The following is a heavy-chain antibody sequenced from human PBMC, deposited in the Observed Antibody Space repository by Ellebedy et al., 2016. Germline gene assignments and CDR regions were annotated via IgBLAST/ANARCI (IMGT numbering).Heavy chain of an antibody. CDR2: ISGAGGNS. Sequence: GESLKISXATSGFSFSNYFMTWIRRAPGKGLEWVATISGAGGNSYFADSVRGRFTISRDNSANTLYLQMNGLTADDTAVYYCRPGHYSGSWGQGSLVTVSS. CDR3: RPGHYSGS. V-gene: IGHV3-23*01. CDR1: GFSFSNYF. J-gene: IGHJ4*02.